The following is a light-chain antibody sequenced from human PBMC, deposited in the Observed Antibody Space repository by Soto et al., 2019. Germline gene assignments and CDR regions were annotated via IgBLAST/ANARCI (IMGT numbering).Light chain of an antibody. CDR2: ANN. CDR1: SSNIGAGYD. CDR3: QSYDSSLSRYV. J-gene: IGLJ1*01. V-gene: IGLV1-40*01. Sequence: SVLTQPPSVSGAPGQRATISCTGRSSNIGAGYDVHWYQQLPGTAPKLLIYANNNRPSGVPDRFAGSKSGTSVSLAITGLQSDDEADYYCQSYDSSLSRYVFGTGTKVTGL.